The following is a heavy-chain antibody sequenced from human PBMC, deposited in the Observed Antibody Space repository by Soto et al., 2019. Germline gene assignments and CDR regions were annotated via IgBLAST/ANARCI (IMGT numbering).Heavy chain of an antibody. J-gene: IGHJ4*02. CDR2: IIPMLGVS. Sequence: QVQLVQSGAEVKKPGSSAKVSCKASGDTFSSYSFNWVRQAPGEGLEWMGRIIPMLGVSSSAQKFQGRVTFTADKSTSTVYMELSSLRSGDTALYYCATDRRENWGIDYWGQGSLVTVSS. CDR3: ATDRRENWGIDY. V-gene: IGHV1-69*04. D-gene: IGHD7-27*01. CDR1: GDTFSSYS.